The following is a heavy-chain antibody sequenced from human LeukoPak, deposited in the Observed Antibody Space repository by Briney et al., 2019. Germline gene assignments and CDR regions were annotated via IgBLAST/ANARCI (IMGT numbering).Heavy chain of an antibody. J-gene: IGHJ3*02. Sequence: GGSLRLSCAASGFSFRSYAMSWVRQAPGKGLEWVSALSGSGGTTYYADSVKGRFTISRDNSKNTLYLQMNSLGAEDTAVYYCAKMATIGSSLTATYDAFDIWGQGTMVTVSS. CDR2: LSGSGGTT. CDR1: GFSFRSYA. V-gene: IGHV3-23*01. D-gene: IGHD5-24*01. CDR3: AKMATIGSSLTATYDAFDI.